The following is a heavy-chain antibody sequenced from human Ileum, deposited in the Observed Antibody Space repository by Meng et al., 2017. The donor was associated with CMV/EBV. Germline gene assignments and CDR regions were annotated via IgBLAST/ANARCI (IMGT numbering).Heavy chain of an antibody. CDR2: IKEDGRET. CDR1: GVAVSSNF. Sequence: GGSLRLSCAASGVAVSSNFFSWVRQAPGKGLEWVANIKEDGRETYYVDSVKGRFKISRDNGKNTFYLQMNSLRAEDTAVYFCARDVVGALHYWGQGALVTVSS. J-gene: IGHJ4*02. V-gene: IGHV3-7*01. D-gene: IGHD2-15*01. CDR3: ARDVVGALHY.